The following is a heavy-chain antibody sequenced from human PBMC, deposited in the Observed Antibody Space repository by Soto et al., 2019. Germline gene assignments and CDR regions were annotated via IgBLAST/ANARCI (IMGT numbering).Heavy chain of an antibody. J-gene: IGHJ4*02. CDR1: GGSITSDYSC. CDR3: ARGPSGGNVHY. Sequence: PSETLSLTCTVSGGSITSDYSCWSWIRQPPGEGLEWIGHIFDSGTTYTNPSLRSQVAISLDTSKNHFSLTLSSVTAPDTAVYYCARGPSGGNVHYWGQGALVTVSS. CDR2: IFDSGTT. D-gene: IGHD3-16*01. V-gene: IGHV4-30-4*01.